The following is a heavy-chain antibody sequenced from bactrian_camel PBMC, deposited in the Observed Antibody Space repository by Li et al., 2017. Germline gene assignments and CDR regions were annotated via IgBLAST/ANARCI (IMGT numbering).Heavy chain of an antibody. J-gene: IGHJ6*01. CDR1: GFSFSRNA. CDR2: IDSDSYST. D-gene: IGHD6*01. CDR3: AADGATVVAGRCPDSFGY. V-gene: IGHV3S31*01. Sequence: VQLVESGGGLVQPGGSLRLSCAASGFSFSRNAMNWVRRAPGKSLEWVSVIDSDSYSTYYADSVKGRFTISQDNAKNTPYLQMNSLKPEDTAMYYCAADGATVVAGRCPDSFGYWGQGTQVTVS.